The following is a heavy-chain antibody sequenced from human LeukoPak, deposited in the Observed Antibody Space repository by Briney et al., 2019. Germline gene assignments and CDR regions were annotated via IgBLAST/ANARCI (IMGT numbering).Heavy chain of an antibody. J-gene: IGHJ4*02. D-gene: IGHD2-8*02. CDR1: GGSTGSVNHN. Sequence: PSETLSPTCPLSGGSTGSVNHNWGWIRQPPGKGLEWVGSVHYRGNAYYNPSLRSRVAITVDTSKNQFSLRLNSVTAADTAVYYCTRLPTGRPGVYWGRGTLVTVSS. CDR3: TRLPTGRPGVY. CDR2: VHYRGNA. V-gene: IGHV4-39*01.